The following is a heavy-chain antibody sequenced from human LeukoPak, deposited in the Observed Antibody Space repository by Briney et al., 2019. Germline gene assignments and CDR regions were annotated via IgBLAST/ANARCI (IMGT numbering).Heavy chain of an antibody. Sequence: GGSLRLSCAASGFTFSSYDMHWVRQATGKGLEWVSAIGTAGDTYYPGSVKGRFTISRENAKNSLYLQMNSLRAGDTAVYYCARDVLLWFGESPGAFDIWGQGTMVTVSS. CDR2: IGTAGDT. CDR3: ARDVLLWFGESPGAFDI. J-gene: IGHJ3*02. V-gene: IGHV3-13*01. D-gene: IGHD3-10*01. CDR1: GFTFSSYD.